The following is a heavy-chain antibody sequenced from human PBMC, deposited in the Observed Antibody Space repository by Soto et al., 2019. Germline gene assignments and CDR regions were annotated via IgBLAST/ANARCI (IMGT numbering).Heavy chain of an antibody. D-gene: IGHD2-21*01. CDR3: ARVLPGGAYHGLDA. V-gene: IGHV3-13*01. CDR1: GFTFRSYD. J-gene: IGHJ6*02. Sequence: GGSLRLSCAASGFTFRSYDMHWVRQATGKGLEWVSSITTAGDIYYPGSVKGRFTISRENAKNSLYLQMNSLRAEDTAVYYCARVLPGGAYHGLDAWGQGTTVTVSS. CDR2: ITTAGDI.